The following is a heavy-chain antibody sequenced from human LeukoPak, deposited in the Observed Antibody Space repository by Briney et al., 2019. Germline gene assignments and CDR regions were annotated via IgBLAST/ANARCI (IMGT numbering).Heavy chain of an antibody. V-gene: IGHV4-30-2*01. CDR3: AGAQYYYGSGSCFWFDP. J-gene: IGHJ5*02. CDR1: GGSISSGGYS. CDR2: IYHSGST. Sequence: SETLSLTCAVSGGSISSGGYSWSWIRQPPGKGLEWIGYIYHSGSTYYNPSLKIRITISVDRAKNKFSPKLSSVTDADAAVYYCAGAQYYYGSGSCFWFDPWGQGTLVTVSS. D-gene: IGHD3-10*01.